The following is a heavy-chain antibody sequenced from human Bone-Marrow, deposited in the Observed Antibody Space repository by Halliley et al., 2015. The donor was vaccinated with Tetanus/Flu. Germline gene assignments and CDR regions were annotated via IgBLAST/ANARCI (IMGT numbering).Heavy chain of an antibody. CDR2: IYYSGTT. J-gene: IGHJ5*02. CDR3: ATSIVATSSGNWFDP. D-gene: IGHD5-12*01. Sequence: LRLSCSVSGGSISSTHYWNWIRQSPGKGLEWIGYIYYSGTTNYSPSLESRVTISVDTSKNQFSLKLSSVTAADTAVYYCATSIVATSSGNWFDPWGQGTLVTVSS. V-gene: IGHV4-59*11. CDR1: GGSISSTHY.